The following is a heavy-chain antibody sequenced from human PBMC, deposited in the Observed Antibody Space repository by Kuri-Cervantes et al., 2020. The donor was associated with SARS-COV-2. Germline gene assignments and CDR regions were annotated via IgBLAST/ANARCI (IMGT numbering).Heavy chain of an antibody. Sequence: LKISWAASGTTFTSYGMHLVRQAPGKVLEWGAVISYDGSTKYYADSLKGRFTITRDNSKTTLYLQMNSLRAENTALYYCAREPSGDGDYYYYYGMDVWGQGTTVTVSS. CDR2: ISYDGSTK. J-gene: IGHJ6*02. V-gene: IGHV3-30*03. CDR1: GTTFTSYG. CDR3: AREPSGDGDYYYYYGMDV. D-gene: IGHD3-10*01.